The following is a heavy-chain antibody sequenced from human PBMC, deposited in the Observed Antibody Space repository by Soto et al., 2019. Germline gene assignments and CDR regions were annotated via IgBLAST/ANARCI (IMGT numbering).Heavy chain of an antibody. V-gene: IGHV4-59*08. CDR1: GGSISSYY. CDR3: ARHGSGSYQNWFDP. Sequence: SETLSLTCTVSGGSISSYYWSWIRQPPGKGLEWIGYIYYSGSTNYNPSLKSRVTISVDTSKNQFSLKLSSVTAADTAAYYCARHGSGSYQNWFDPWGQGTLVTVSS. CDR2: IYYSGST. J-gene: IGHJ5*02. D-gene: IGHD3-10*01.